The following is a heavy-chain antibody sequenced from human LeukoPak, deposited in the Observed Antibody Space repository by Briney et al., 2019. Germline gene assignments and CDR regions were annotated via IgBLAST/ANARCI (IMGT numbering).Heavy chain of an antibody. CDR1: GFTFSNYW. D-gene: IGHD4-11*01. Sequence: GGSLRLSCAASGFTFSNYWMYWVRQAPGKGLEWVSAISGSGGSTYYADSVKGRFTISRDNSKTTLFLQMNSLRAEDTAVYYCAKDLHDYGNYVGWFDSWGQGTLVTVSS. V-gene: IGHV3-23*01. J-gene: IGHJ5*01. CDR3: AKDLHDYGNYVGWFDS. CDR2: ISGSGGST.